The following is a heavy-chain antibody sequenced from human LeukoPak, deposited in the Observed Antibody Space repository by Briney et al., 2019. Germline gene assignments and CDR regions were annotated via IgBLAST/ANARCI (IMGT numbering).Heavy chain of an antibody. CDR1: GYTFTSYA. CDR3: ARDMDQYQLLQAVQYYFDY. J-gene: IGHJ4*02. D-gene: IGHD2-2*01. V-gene: IGHV7-4-1*02. Sequence: ASVKVSCKASGYTFTSYAMNWVRQAPGQGLEWMGWINTNTGNPTYAQGFTGRFVFSLDTSVSTAYLQISSLKAEDTAVYYCARDMDQYQLLQAVQYYFDYWGQGTLVTVSS. CDR2: INTNTGNP.